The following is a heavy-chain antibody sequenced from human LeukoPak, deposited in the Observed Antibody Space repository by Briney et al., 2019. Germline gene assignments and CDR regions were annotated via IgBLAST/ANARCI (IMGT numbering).Heavy chain of an antibody. V-gene: IGHV4-59*01. CDR1: GGPLTSYY. D-gene: IGHD3-10*01. CDR3: ARDFGAGSYRYGMDV. CDR2: IYYRGST. J-gene: IGHJ6*02. Sequence: SETLSLTCAVSGGPLTSYYWSWIRQPPGKGLEWVGFIYYRGSTNYNPSLESRVPIPVHTSKNRFSLKLSSVPAADPAVYYCARDFGAGSYRYGMDVWGQGTTVTVSS.